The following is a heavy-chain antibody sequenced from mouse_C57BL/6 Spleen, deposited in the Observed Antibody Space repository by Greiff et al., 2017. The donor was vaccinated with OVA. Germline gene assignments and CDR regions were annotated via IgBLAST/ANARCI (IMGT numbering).Heavy chain of an antibody. CDR3: TKEIYCDFYFDD. D-gene: IGHD2-4*01. J-gene: IGHJ2*01. CDR2: ISSGSSTI. CDR1: GFTFSDYG. Sequence: DVKLVESGGGLVKPGGSLKLSCAASGFTFSDYGMHWVRQAPEQGLEWVAYISSGSSTIYYADTVKGRFTISRDNAKNTLFLQMTSLRSEDTAMYYCTKEIYCDFYFDDWGQGTTLTVSS. V-gene: IGHV5-17*01.